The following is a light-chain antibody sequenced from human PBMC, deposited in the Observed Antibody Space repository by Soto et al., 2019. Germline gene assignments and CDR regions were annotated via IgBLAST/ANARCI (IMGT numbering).Light chain of an antibody. Sequence: QSVLTQPPSASGTPGQSVTISCSGSSSTIGSNTVNWYQHLPGTAPKLLIYSNNQRPSGVPDRFSGSKSGTSASLAISGLQSEDEADYYCATWDDILNGPLFGGGTKLTVL. J-gene: IGLJ2*01. CDR3: ATWDDILNGPL. CDR2: SNN. V-gene: IGLV1-44*01. CDR1: SSTIGSNT.